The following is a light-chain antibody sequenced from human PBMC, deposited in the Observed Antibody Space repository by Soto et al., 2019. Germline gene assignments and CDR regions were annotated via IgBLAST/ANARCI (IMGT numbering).Light chain of an antibody. CDR3: WSYAGNTIFV. Sequence: QSALTQPASVSGSPGQSITISCTGTSSNVGNYNFVSWYQQHPGKVPKLLIHDVSKRPSGISARFSGSKSGNTASLTISGLQAEDEAYYYCWSYAGNTIFVFGGGTKVTVL. CDR2: DVS. V-gene: IGLV2-23*02. CDR1: SSNVGNYNF. J-gene: IGLJ2*01.